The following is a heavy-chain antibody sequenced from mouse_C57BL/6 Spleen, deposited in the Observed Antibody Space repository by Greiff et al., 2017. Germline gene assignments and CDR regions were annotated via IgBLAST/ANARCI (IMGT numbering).Heavy chain of an antibody. CDR2: IYPGSGST. CDR1: GYTFTSYW. V-gene: IGHV1-55*01. D-gene: IGHD2-3*01. Sequence: QVQLQQPGAELVKPGASVKMSCKASGYTFTSYWITWVKQRPGQGLEWIGDIYPGSGSTNYNEKFKSKATLTVDTSSSTAYMQLSSLTSEDSAVYYCASRWLLRDYAMDYWGQGTSVTVSS. CDR3: ASRWLLRDYAMDY. J-gene: IGHJ4*01.